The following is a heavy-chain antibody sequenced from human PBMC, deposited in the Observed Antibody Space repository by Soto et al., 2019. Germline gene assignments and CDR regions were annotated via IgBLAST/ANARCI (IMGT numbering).Heavy chain of an antibody. CDR3: ARLSNTGSNAFDI. D-gene: IGHD1-1*01. CDR2: VFPADSDT. CDR1: GYSFTSNW. J-gene: IGHJ4*02. Sequence: GESLKISCKVSGYSFTSNWIGWVRQMPGKGLEWMGFVFPADSDTRYSPSFQGQVTISADKSINTAYLQWSDLKASDTAVYYCARLSNTGSNAFDIWGQGSLVTVS. V-gene: IGHV5-51*01.